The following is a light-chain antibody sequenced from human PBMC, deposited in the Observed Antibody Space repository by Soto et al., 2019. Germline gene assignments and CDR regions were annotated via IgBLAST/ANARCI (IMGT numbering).Light chain of an antibody. Sequence: DIQMTQSPSSVSASVGDRVTISCRASQGSSSWLAWYQQKPGKAPKLLIYAASTLQSGVPSRFSGSGSGTDFTLTISSLQPEDFATYYCHQANGPYTFGQGTKLEIK. J-gene: IGKJ2*01. CDR3: HQANGPYT. CDR2: AAS. V-gene: IGKV1-12*01. CDR1: QGSSSW.